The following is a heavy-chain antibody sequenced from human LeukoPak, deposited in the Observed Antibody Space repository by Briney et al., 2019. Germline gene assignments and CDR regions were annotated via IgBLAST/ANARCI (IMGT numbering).Heavy chain of an antibody. CDR3: ARDGSIAADY. J-gene: IGHJ4*02. CDR2: ISWNSGSI. Sequence: SGGSLRLSCAASGFTFDDYAMHWVRQAPGKGLGWVSGISWNSGSIGYADSVKGRFTISRDSAENSLYLQMNSLRAEDTAVYYCARDGSIAADYWGQGTLVTVSS. CDR1: GFTFDDYA. D-gene: IGHD6-6*01. V-gene: IGHV3-9*01.